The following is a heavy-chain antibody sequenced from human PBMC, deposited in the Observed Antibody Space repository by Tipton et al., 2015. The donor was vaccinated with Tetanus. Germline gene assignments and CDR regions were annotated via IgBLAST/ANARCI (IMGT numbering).Heavy chain of an antibody. J-gene: IGHJ4*02. V-gene: IGHV4-31*03. CDR3: ARGLCTSSSCPKHYFDY. CDR2: IYYTGNT. Sequence: TLSLTCTVSGGSINSGGYYWSWLRQHPGKGLEWIGYIYYTGNTYYNPSLKSRVTISVDTSNNQFTLRLISVTAADTAVYYCARGLCTSSSCPKHYFDYWGQGTLVTVSS. D-gene: IGHD2-2*01. CDR1: GGSINSGGYY.